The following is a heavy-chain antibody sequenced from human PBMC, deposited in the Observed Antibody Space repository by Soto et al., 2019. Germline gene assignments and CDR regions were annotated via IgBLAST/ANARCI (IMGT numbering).Heavy chain of an antibody. CDR1: PASFRKYY. Sequence: LALPCTVSPASFRKYYGTLIRQPPGNVLEWIGYIYFNGNTKYNPSLEGRLTISIDTSKKEFSLKLTSVTAADAAVYYCASVTFGGIVLAHWGQGTLVTVSS. CDR3: ASVTFGGIVLAH. V-gene: IGHV4-59*01. J-gene: IGHJ4*02. CDR2: IYFNGNT. D-gene: IGHD3-16*01.